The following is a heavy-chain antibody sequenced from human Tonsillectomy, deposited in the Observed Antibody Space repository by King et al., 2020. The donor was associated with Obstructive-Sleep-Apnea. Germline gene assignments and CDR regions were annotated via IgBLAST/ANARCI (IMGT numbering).Heavy chain of an antibody. V-gene: IGHV3-11*05. CDR3: ARDGIAAAGTSPY. J-gene: IGHJ4*02. CDR1: GFTFSDYY. CDR2: ISPSSSYL. Sequence: QLVQSGGGLVKPGGSLRLSCAASGFTFSDYYMTWIRQAPGKGLEWGSYISPSSSYLSYADSVKGRFTTSRENAKNSLYLQMNSLRDDDTGVYYCARDGIAAAGTSPYWGQGTLVTVSS. D-gene: IGHD6-13*01.